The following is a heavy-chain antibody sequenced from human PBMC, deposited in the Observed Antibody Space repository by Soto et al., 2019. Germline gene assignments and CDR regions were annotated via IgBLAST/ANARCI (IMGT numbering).Heavy chain of an antibody. CDR2: FHWDDDK. V-gene: IGHV2-5*02. CDR3: PLGVCESRHNYYRFYV. CDR1: GFSFSGVSFSAGGVG. D-gene: IGHD2-8*01. J-gene: IGHJ6*02. Sequence: QITLKESGPALVKPRQTLTLTCTFSGFSFSGVSFSAGGVGVAWIRQPPGKALEWLALFHWDDDKGYSSSLNNRVNTTQSRMRNRVVLAMTDIDTVDTGTYHCPLGVCESRHNYYRFYVWGQGTTVTASS.